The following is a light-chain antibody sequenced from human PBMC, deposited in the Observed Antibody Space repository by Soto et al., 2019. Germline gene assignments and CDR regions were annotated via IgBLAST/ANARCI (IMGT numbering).Light chain of an antibody. CDR2: EVS. Sequence: QSALTQPASVSWSPGQSITISCTGTSSDVGSYNLVSWYQQHPGKAPKLMIYEVSKRPSGVSNRFSGSKSGNTASLTISGLQAEDEADYYCCSYAGSSTFVFGTGTKLPVL. CDR1: SSDVGSYNL. CDR3: CSYAGSSTFV. J-gene: IGLJ1*01. V-gene: IGLV2-23*02.